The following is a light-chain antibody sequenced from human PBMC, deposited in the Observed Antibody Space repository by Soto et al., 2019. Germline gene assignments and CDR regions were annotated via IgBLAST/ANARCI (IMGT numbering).Light chain of an antibody. Sequence: EIVLTQSPGTLSLSPGERATLSCRASQSVSSNYLAWYQQKPGQAPRLLINGASSRATGIPDRFSGSGSGTDFTLTISRLEPEDFAVYYRQQYGSSPYTFGQGTKLEI. CDR2: GAS. V-gene: IGKV3-20*01. CDR1: QSVSSNY. CDR3: QQYGSSPYT. J-gene: IGKJ2*01.